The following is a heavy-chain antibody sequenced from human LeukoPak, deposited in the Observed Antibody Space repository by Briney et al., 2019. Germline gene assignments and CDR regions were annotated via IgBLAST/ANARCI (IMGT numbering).Heavy chain of an antibody. Sequence: SETLSLTCAVSAGSICNSYCSWARQPPGKGLEFIGYISTGGDIDYSPSLRSRATMSINPSNNQLSLTLTSVTTADTAVYFCVRGPGRGYDLEPWGQGSLVTVSS. CDR2: ISTGGDI. CDR1: AGSICNSY. D-gene: IGHD3-22*01. V-gene: IGHV4-4*08. CDR3: VRGPGRGYDLEP. J-gene: IGHJ5*02.